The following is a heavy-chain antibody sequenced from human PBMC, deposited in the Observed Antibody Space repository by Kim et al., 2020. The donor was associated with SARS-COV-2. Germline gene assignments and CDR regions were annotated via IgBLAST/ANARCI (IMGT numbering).Heavy chain of an antibody. CDR1: GFTFSSYG. CDR2: ISYDGSNK. V-gene: IGHV3-30*18. Sequence: GGSLRLSCAASGFTFSSYGMHWVRQAPGKGLEWVAVISYDGSNKYYADSVKGRFTISRDNSKNTLYLQMNSLRAEDTAVYYCAKDLLVVVSATIPGGKNDYDGMDYWGQGTTVTVSS. D-gene: IGHD2-21*02. CDR3: AKDLLVVVSATIPGGKNDYDGMDY. J-gene: IGHJ6*02.